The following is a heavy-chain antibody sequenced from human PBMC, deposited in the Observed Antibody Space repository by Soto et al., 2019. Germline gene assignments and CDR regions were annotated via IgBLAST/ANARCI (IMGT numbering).Heavy chain of an antibody. V-gene: IGHV4-31*03. CDR3: AKDPSPQTIPAVTPGWFDP. CDR1: GDPIRDGGYY. D-gene: IGHD3-3*01. J-gene: IGHJ5*02. CDR2: IYFSGKA. Sequence: TLYLTRTVSGDPIRDGGYYWGWIRQRAGQGLEWMGYIYFSGKAKYNPSLENRLTITVDMSRRQLYQRLTSVTAADTAVYFCAKDPSPQTIPAVTPGWFDPWGQGIAVTVSS.